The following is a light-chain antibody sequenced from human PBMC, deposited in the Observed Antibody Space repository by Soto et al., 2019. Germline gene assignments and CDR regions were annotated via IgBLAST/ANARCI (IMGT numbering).Light chain of an antibody. CDR3: CSFAGNSNYV. CDR1: SNDVGSYNL. CDR2: GGS. J-gene: IGLJ1*01. Sequence: QSDLAQAASVSGSPGQSIAISCAGTSNDVGSYNLVSWYQHHPGKAPKLMIYGGSKRPSGVSDRFSGSKSGNTASLTISGLQAEDEADYYCCSFAGNSNYVFGTGTKVTVL. V-gene: IGLV2-23*01.